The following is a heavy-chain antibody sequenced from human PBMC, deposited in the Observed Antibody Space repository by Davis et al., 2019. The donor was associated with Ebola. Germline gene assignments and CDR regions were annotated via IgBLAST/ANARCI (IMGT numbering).Heavy chain of an antibody. CDR1: GYTFTSYD. CDR2: INPNSGGT. D-gene: IGHD1-26*01. J-gene: IGHJ4*02. CDR3: ARGGGSSKRTMGY. V-gene: IGHV1-2*04. Sequence: ASVKVSCKASGYTFTSYDINWVRQATGQGLEWMGWINPNSGGTNYAQKFQGWVTMTRDTSISPAYMEPSRLRSDDTAVYYCARGGGSSKRTMGYWGQGTLDTVSS.